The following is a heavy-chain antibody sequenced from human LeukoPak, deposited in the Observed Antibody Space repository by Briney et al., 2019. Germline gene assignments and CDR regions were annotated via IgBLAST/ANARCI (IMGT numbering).Heavy chain of an antibody. D-gene: IGHD6-13*01. V-gene: IGHV1-46*01. J-gene: IGHJ4*02. CDR2: INPSGGSA. CDR3: ASGQLRIAAAGTQGLPTH. CDR1: GYTFTSYY. Sequence: ASVKVSCKASGYTFTSYYMHWVRQAPGQGLEWMGIINPSGGSASYGQEFQGRVTMTRDTSTSTVYMELSSLKSEDTAVYYCASGQLRIAAAGTQGLPTHWGQGTLVTVSS.